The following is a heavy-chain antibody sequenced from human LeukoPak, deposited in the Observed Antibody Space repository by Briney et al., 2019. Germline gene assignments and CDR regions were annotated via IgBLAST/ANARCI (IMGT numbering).Heavy chain of an antibody. CDR1: GFTFSSYA. CDR3: ARGRRGIAAAYIDY. V-gene: IGHV3-30*14. Sequence: GGSLRLSCAASGFTFSSYAMPGVRQAPGKGLEGVAVISYDGSNKYYADSVKGRFTISRDNSKNTLYLQMNSLRAEDTAVYYCARGRRGIAAAYIDYWGQGTLVTVSS. CDR2: ISYDGSNK. D-gene: IGHD6-13*01. J-gene: IGHJ4*02.